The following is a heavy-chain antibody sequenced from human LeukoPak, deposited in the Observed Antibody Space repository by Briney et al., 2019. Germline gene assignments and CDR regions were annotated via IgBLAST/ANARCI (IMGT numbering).Heavy chain of an antibody. D-gene: IGHD3-9*01. Sequence: ASVKVSCKASGYTFTGYYMRWVRQAPGQGLEWMGWINPNSGGTNYAQKFQGRVTMTRDTSISTAYMELSRLRSDDTAVYYCARDLGYFDWLLSSMDVWGQGTTVTVSS. CDR3: ARDLGYFDWLLSSMDV. CDR1: GYTFTGYY. CDR2: INPNSGGT. V-gene: IGHV1-2*02. J-gene: IGHJ6*02.